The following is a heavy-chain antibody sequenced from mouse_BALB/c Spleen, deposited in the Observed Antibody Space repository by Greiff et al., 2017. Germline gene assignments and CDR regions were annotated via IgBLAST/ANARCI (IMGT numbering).Heavy chain of an antibody. CDR2: IYPGDGDT. CDR1: GYAFSSYW. Sequence: VQLQQSGAELVRPGSSVKISCKASGYAFSSYWMNWVKQRPGQGLEWIGQIYPGDGDTNYNGKFKGKATLTADKSSSTAYMQLSSLTSEDSAVYFCARTLYGNSGMDYWGQGTSVTVSS. J-gene: IGHJ4*01. V-gene: IGHV1-80*01. CDR3: ARTLYGNSGMDY. D-gene: IGHD2-1*01.